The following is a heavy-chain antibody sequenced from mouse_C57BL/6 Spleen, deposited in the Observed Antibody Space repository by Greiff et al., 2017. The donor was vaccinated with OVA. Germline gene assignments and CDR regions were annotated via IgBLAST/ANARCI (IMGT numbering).Heavy chain of an antibody. CDR2: ISSGSSTI. D-gene: IGHD1-1*02. V-gene: IGHV5-17*01. CDR3: AKHDVVAWFAY. Sequence: EVKLQESGGGLVKPGGSLKLSCAASGFTFSDYGMHWVRQAPEKGLEWVAYISSGSSTIYSADTVKGRFTISRDNAKNTLFLQMTSLRSEVTAMYYCAKHDVVAWFAYWGQGTLVTVSA. J-gene: IGHJ3*01. CDR1: GFTFSDYG.